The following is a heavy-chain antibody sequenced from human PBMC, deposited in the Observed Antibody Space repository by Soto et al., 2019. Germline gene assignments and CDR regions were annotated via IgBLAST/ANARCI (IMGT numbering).Heavy chain of an antibody. J-gene: IGHJ4*02. Sequence: PGGSLRLSCAASGFTFSSYSMNWVRQAPGKGLEWVSYISSSSSTIYYADSVKGRFTISRDNAKNSLYLQMNSLRDEDTAVYYCARDSYYYDSSGYYFSDYWGQGTLVTVS. CDR3: ARDSYYYDSSGYYFSDY. CDR1: GFTFSSYS. D-gene: IGHD3-22*01. CDR2: ISSSSSTI. V-gene: IGHV3-48*02.